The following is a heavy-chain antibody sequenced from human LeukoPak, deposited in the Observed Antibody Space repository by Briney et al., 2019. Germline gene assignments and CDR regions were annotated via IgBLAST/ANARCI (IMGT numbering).Heavy chain of an antibody. J-gene: IGHJ4*02. CDR1: GGTFSSYA. Sequence: ASGKVSCKASGGTFSSYAIRWVRQAPGQGLEWMGIINPSGGSTSYAQKFQGRVTMTRDMYTSTVYMELSSLRSEDTAVYYCARDRSHVKVTNFDYWGQGTLVTVSS. CDR3: ARDRSHVKVTNFDY. D-gene: IGHD4-17*01. CDR2: INPSGGST. V-gene: IGHV1-46*01.